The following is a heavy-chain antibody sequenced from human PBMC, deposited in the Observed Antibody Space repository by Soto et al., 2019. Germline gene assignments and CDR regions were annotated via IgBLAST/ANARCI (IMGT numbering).Heavy chain of an antibody. CDR1: VFTFRRDG. CDR2: IPSDGSNK. CDR3: ARDTEWTTHFDY. Sequence: EGPLRLSCAGSVFTFRRDGMHWVRQAPGKGLEWVAGIPSDGSNKNYADSVKGRFTISRENAKNTLYLQMNSLRAEDTAVYYCARDTEWTTHFDYWGQGTLVTVSS. V-gene: IGHV3-33*08. D-gene: IGHD4-17*01. J-gene: IGHJ4*02.